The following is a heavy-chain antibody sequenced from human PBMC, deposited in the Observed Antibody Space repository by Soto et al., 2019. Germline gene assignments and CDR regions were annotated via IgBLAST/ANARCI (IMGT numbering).Heavy chain of an antibody. D-gene: IGHD3-9*01. CDR1: GFTVSSNY. CDR3: ARDSPLRYFDWLDTSPRAFDI. J-gene: IGHJ3*02. V-gene: IGHV3-53*01. CDR2: IYSGGST. Sequence: GGSLRLSCAASGFTVSSNYMSWVRQAPGKGLEWVSVIYSGGSTSYADSVKGRFTISRDNAKNTLYLQMNSLRAEDTAVYYCARDSPLRYFDWLDTSPRAFDIWGQGTMVTVSS.